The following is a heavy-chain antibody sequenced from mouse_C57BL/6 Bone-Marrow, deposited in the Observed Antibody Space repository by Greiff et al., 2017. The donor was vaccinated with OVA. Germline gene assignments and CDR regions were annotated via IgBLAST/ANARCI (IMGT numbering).Heavy chain of an antibody. CDR3: GANWYYFDY. CDR2: IHPNSGST. CDR1: GYTFTSYW. Sequence: VQLQQPGAELVKPGASVKLSCKASGYTFTSYWMHWVKQRPGQGLEWIGMIHPNSGSTNYNEKFKSKATLTVAKSSSTAYMQLSRLSSADSAVSYCGANWYYFDYWGQGTTLTVSS. V-gene: IGHV1-64*01. J-gene: IGHJ2*01. D-gene: IGHD4-1*01.